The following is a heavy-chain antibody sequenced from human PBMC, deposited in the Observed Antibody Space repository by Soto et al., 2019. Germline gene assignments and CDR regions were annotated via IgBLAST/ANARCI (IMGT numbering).Heavy chain of an antibody. CDR2: IYYTGGT. V-gene: IGHV4-39*02. J-gene: IGHJ1*01. CDR1: GDSISTRSNY. D-gene: IGHD2-2*01. Sequence: QLQLQESGPGLVKPSETLSLTCTVSGDSISTRSNYWAWIRQPPGKGLEWIGSIYYTGGTYYNPSLKSRVSLFLDTSKNQFSLNLSSVTAADTAVYYCAREGPTIRAHNPPEYFQHWGQGTPVTVSS. CDR3: AREGPTIRAHNPPEYFQH.